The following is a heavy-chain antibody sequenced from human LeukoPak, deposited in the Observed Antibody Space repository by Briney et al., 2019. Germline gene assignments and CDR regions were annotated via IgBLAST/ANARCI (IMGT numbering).Heavy chain of an antibody. J-gene: IGHJ4*02. CDR3: ARSAVAGTGFDY. D-gene: IGHD6-19*01. V-gene: IGHV3-21*01. CDR2: ISSSSYI. Sequence: GGSLRLSCAASGFTFSSYEMNWVRQAPGKGLEWVSSISSSSYIYYADSVKGRFTISRDNAKNSLYLQMNSLRAEDTAVYYCARSAVAGTGFDYWGQGTLVTVSS. CDR1: GFTFSSYE.